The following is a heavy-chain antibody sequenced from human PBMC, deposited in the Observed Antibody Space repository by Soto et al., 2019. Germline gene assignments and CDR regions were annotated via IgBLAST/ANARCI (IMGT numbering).Heavy chain of an antibody. Sequence: ASLKVSCKSSGHTFTNYYIHWVRQAPGQGLEWMGTINPSADRTRYAQNFQGRVTMTRDTSTSTVYMEVSSLRADDTAVYFCAMETAAGGRKFEIWGQGTMVTVS. V-gene: IGHV1-46*03. CDR3: AMETAAGGRKFEI. CDR2: INPSADRT. J-gene: IGHJ3*02. D-gene: IGHD6-13*01. CDR1: GHTFTNYY.